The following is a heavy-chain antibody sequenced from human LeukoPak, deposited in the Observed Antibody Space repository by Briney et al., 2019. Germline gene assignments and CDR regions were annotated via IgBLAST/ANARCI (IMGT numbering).Heavy chain of an antibody. CDR1: GVSISSSGYY. D-gene: IGHD6-6*01. V-gene: IGHV4-39*01. Sequence: PSETLSLTCSVSGVSISSSGYYGGWIRQPPGKGLEGIESIFHSGSTYYKPSLKSRVTISVDTSKSQFSLKVSSVTAADTAVYYCARGRGQLVRPYFDFWGQGTLVTVSS. CDR2: IFHSGST. CDR3: ARGRGQLVRPYFDF. J-gene: IGHJ4*02.